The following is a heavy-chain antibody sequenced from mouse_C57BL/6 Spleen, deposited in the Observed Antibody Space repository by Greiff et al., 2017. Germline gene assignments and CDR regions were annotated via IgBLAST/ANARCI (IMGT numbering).Heavy chain of an antibody. CDR3: AKEGDYGRNYGCAY. CDR1: GFSLTSYG. Sequence: VQLVESGPGLVQPSQSLSITCTVSGFSLTSYGVHWVRQPPGKGLEWLGVIWSGGSTDYNAAFISRLCISKDNSKSQVFFKMNSLQADDTAIYYCAKEGDYGRNYGCAYWGQGTLVTVSA. D-gene: IGHD1-2*01. CDR2: IWSGGST. V-gene: IGHV2-4*01. J-gene: IGHJ3*01.